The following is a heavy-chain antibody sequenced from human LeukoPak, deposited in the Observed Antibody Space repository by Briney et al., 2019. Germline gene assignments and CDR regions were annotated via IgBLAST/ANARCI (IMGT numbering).Heavy chain of an antibody. CDR1: GGSISSSSYC. CDR2: IYYSGST. V-gene: IGHV4-39*07. Sequence: SETLSLTCTVSGGSISSSSYCWGWIRQPPGKGLEWIGSIYYSGSTYYNPSLKSRVTISVDTSKNQFSLKLSSVTAADTAVYYCARDYYDFWSGYYDYWGQGTLVTVSS. CDR3: ARDYYDFWSGYYDY. D-gene: IGHD3-3*01. J-gene: IGHJ4*02.